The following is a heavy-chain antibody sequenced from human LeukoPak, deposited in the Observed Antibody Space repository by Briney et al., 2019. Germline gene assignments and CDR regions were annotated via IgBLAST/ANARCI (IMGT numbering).Heavy chain of an antibody. CDR1: GGSFSGYY. D-gene: IGHD2-2*01. Sequence: SETLSLTCAVYGGSFSGYYWSWIRQPPGKGLEWIGEINHSGSTNYNPSLKSRVTISVDTSKNQLSLKLSSVTAADTAVYYCARATREDIVVVPANYYYYGMDVWGQGTTVTVSS. J-gene: IGHJ6*02. V-gene: IGHV4-34*01. CDR3: ARATREDIVVVPANYYYYGMDV. CDR2: INHSGST.